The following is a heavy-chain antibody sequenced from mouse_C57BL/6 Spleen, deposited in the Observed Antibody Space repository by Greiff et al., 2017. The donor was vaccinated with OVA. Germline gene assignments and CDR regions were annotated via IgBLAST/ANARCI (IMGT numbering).Heavy chain of an antibody. CDR1: GYTFTSYW. D-gene: IGHD2-5*01. CDR2: IDPSDSYT. V-gene: IGHV1-50*01. Sequence: QQSCKASGYTFTSYWMQWVKQRPGQGLEWIGEIDPSDSYTNYNQKFKGKATLTVDTSSSTAYMQLSSLTSEDSAVYYCARGKDSNYAMDYWGQGTSVTVSS. CDR3: ARGKDSNYAMDY. J-gene: IGHJ4*01.